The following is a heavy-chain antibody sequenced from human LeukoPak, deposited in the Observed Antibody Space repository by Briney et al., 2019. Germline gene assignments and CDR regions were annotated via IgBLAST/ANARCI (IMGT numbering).Heavy chain of an antibody. J-gene: IGHJ3*02. D-gene: IGHD3-22*01. CDR3: ARDGNYYDSSGPGHDAFDI. CDR1: GFTVSSNY. Sequence: GGSLRLSCAASGFTVSSNYMSWVRQAPGKWLEWVSVIYSGGSTYYADSVKGRFTISRDNSKNTLYLQMNSLRAEDTAVYYCARDGNYYDSSGPGHDAFDIWGQGTMVTVSS. CDR2: IYSGGST. V-gene: IGHV3-53*01.